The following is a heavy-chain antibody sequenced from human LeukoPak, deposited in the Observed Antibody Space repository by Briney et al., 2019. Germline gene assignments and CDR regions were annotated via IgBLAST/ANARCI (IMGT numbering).Heavy chain of an antibody. CDR2: VYYRGTT. J-gene: IGHJ4*02. V-gene: IGHV4-30-4*01. Sequence: PSETLSLTCTVSGGSINNGDNYWSWIRQPPGKGLEWLGFVYYRGTTYSNPSLRSRLSISVDTSRNQFSLKLTSVTAADTAVYYCARIQGNGYYGWDYFDYWGQGVLVTVSS. CDR1: GGSINNGDNY. CDR3: ARIQGNGYYGWDYFDY. D-gene: IGHD3-16*01.